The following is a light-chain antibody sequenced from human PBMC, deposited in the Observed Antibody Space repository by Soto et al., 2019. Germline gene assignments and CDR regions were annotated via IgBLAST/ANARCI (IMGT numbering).Light chain of an antibody. CDR1: SSDVGAYIF. CDR3: VSFTNSRSYV. V-gene: IGLV2-14*03. Sequence: QSVLTQPASVSGSPGQSITISCTGTSSDVGAYIFVSWYQQHPGKAPKLMIYDIINRPSGVSNRFSGSKSGNTASLTISGLQAEDEAAYYCVSFTNSRSYVFGTGTKLTVL. J-gene: IGLJ1*01. CDR2: DII.